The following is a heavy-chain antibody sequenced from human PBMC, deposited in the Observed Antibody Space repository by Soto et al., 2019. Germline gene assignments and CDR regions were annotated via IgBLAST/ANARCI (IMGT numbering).Heavy chain of an antibody. CDR3: ARGSDYGDMNWYFDL. CDR2: INTNTGNP. D-gene: IGHD4-17*01. V-gene: IGHV7-4-1*01. J-gene: IGHJ2*01. Sequence: ASMKFYCKASRYTLTSEAIKWGRPAPGQGLEWMGWINTNTGNPTYAQGFTGRFVFSLDTSISTAYLQICSLKAEDTAVYYCARGSDYGDMNWYFDLWGRGTLVTVSS. CDR1: RYTLTSEA.